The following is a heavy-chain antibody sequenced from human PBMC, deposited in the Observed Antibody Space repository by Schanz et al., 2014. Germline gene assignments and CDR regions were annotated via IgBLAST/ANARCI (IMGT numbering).Heavy chain of an antibody. CDR3: ARDGGRDGYNLAFDV. Sequence: VQLVESGGGVVQPGGSLRLSCAASGFTFSNYGLHWVRQAPGKGLEWVAFIRYNGINEYYADSVKGRFIISRDSSKNTLFLQMNSLRAEDTAVYFCARDGGRDGYNLAFDVWGQGTLVTVSS. V-gene: IGHV3-30*02. CDR2: IRYNGINE. CDR1: GFTFSNYG. J-gene: IGHJ3*01. D-gene: IGHD5-12*01.